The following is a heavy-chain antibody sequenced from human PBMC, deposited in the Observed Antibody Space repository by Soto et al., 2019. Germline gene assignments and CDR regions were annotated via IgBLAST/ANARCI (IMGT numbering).Heavy chain of an antibody. CDR3: ARRSRGRCYNY. CDR2: IYYSGST. CDR1: GCSISSYY. J-gene: IGHJ4*02. D-gene: IGHD2-15*01. Sequence: SETLSLTCTVSGCSISSYYWSWIRQPPGKGLEWIGYIYYSGSTNYNPSLKSRVTISVNTSKNQFSLKLTSVTAADTAVYYCARRSRGRCYNYWGQGTLVTVSS. V-gene: IGHV4-59*08.